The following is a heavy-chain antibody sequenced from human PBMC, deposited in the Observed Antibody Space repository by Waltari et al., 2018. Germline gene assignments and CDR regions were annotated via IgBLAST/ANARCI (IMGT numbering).Heavy chain of an antibody. Sequence: QVQLQESGPGLVKPSQTLSLTCAVSGASISSSNYWTWIRQPAGKGLDGIGLIYTSGSTNYNPSLKSRVTISVDAYKNQFSLKLSSVTAADTAVYYCARELGNWGQGTLVTVSA. J-gene: IGHJ4*02. CDR2: IYTSGST. V-gene: IGHV4-61*02. CDR3: ARELGN. CDR1: GASISSSNY.